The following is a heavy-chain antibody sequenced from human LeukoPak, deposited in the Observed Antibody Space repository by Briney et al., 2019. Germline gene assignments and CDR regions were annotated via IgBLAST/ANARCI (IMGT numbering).Heavy chain of an antibody. Sequence: KPSETLSLTCTVSGDSMSNYYWSWIRQPPGKGLEWIAFIYYSGSTTYNPSLESRVIISVDTSKNQFSLKVRSVTAADTAVYYCARKSIAADAFDIWGQGTMVTVSS. CDR3: ARKSIAADAFDI. CDR1: GDSMSNYY. V-gene: IGHV4-59*12. D-gene: IGHD6-6*01. CDR2: IYYSGST. J-gene: IGHJ3*02.